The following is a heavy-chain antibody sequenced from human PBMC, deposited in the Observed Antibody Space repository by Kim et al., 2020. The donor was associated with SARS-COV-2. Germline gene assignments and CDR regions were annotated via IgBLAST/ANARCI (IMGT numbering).Heavy chain of an antibody. J-gene: IGHJ5*02. Sequence: GGSLRLSCAASGFTFSSYAMSWVRQAPGKGLEWVSAISGSGGSTYYADSVKGRFTISRDNSKNTLYLQMNSLRAEDTAVYYCAKDRGEFYYDFWSGYFEKAPGVNWFYPWGQGTLVTVSS. D-gene: IGHD3-3*01. CDR3: AKDRGEFYYDFWSGYFEKAPGVNWFYP. CDR1: GFTFSSYA. V-gene: IGHV3-23*01. CDR2: ISGSGGST.